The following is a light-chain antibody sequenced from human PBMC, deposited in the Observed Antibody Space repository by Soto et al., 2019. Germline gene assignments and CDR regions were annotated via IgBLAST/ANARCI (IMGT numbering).Light chain of an antibody. CDR3: QQFNSYPT. Sequence: AIQLTQSPSSLSASVGDRVTITCRASQGISSALAWYQQKPGKAPKLLIYDASSLESGVPSRFSGSGSVTDFTLTISSLQAEDFANYYCQQFNSYPTFGRGTKVDIK. CDR1: QGISSA. CDR2: DAS. J-gene: IGKJ3*01. V-gene: IGKV1-13*02.